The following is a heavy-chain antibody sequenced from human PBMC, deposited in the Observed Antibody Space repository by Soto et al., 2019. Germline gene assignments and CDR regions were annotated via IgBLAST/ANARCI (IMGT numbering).Heavy chain of an antibody. J-gene: IGHJ4*02. CDR2: IYYSGST. V-gene: IGHV4-39*01. Sequence: SETLSLTCTVSDGSISSNTYCWGWIRQAPGKGLEWIGLIYYSGSTYYNPSLKSRVTISIDTSKNQFSLKLISVTAADTAVYYCARSRIPPSEHFDYWGTRTLVAVSS. CDR1: DGSISSNTYC. CDR3: ARSRIPPSEHFDY. D-gene: IGHD2-15*01.